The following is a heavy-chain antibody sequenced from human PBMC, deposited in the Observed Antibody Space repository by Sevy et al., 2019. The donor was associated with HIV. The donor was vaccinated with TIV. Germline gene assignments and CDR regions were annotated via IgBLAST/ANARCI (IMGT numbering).Heavy chain of an antibody. CDR2: ISSSSSYI. V-gene: IGHV3-21*01. D-gene: IGHD6-19*01. Sequence: GGSLRLSCAASGFTFSSYSMNWVHQAPGKGLEWVSSISSSSSYIYYADSVKGRFTISRDNAKNSLYLQMNSLRAEDTAVYYCARVVAVAGCDAFDIWGQGTMVTVSS. CDR3: ARVVAVAGCDAFDI. CDR1: GFTFSSYS. J-gene: IGHJ3*02.